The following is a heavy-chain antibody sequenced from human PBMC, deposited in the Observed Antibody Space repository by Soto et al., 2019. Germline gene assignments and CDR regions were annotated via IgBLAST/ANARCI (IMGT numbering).Heavy chain of an antibody. D-gene: IGHD3-3*02. CDR1: GGSISQYD. J-gene: IGHJ5*02. CDR3: ARDRSTYGGGGRGGVNENWFDA. CDR2: AYYSGST. Sequence: SHTLSLTCSVSGGSISQYDWSWIRQSPGKGLEWIGYAYYSGSTDYNPSLKSRVTMAVDTSKNQVSLKLNSVTTADTAVYYCARDRSTYGGGGRGGVNENWFDAWGRGTLVTVSS. V-gene: IGHV4-59*01.